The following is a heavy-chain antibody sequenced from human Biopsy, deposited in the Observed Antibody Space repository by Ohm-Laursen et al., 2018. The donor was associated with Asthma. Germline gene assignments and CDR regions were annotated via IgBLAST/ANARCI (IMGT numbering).Heavy chain of an antibody. CDR2: ISAAFGTT. CDR3: ARKAGSCISRTCYSLDF. Sequence: SSVKVSCKSLGGTFNTYVIGWVRQAPGQRLEWMGGISAAFGTTTYPQKFQDRVTITADDSTSTVYMELSSLRSEDTAVYYCARKAGSCISRTCYSLDFWGQGTLVTVSS. D-gene: IGHD2-2*01. V-gene: IGHV1-69*13. CDR1: GGTFNTYV. J-gene: IGHJ4*02.